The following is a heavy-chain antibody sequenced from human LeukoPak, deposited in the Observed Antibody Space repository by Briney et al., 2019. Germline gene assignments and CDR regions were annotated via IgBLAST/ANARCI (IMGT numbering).Heavy chain of an antibody. J-gene: IGHJ4*02. Sequence: GGSLRLSCAASGFNFSTYNMNWVRQAPGRGLEWVSFISSSSTTIYYADSVEGRFTISRDNAENALYLQMDRLRAEDTAVYYCARAPAASFDYWGQGALITVSS. CDR1: GFNFSTYN. V-gene: IGHV3-48*04. D-gene: IGHD2-2*01. CDR3: ARAPAASFDY. CDR2: ISSSSTTI.